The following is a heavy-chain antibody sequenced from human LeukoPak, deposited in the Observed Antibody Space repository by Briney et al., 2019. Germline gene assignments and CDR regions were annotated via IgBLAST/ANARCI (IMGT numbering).Heavy chain of an antibody. V-gene: IGHV3-23*05. Sequence: GGSLRLSCVASGFTFSDYAMNWVRQAPGKGLEWVSTFKTKYNQVYYAESVRGRFTISTDNSKKTVYLQMNSLRAEDTALYYCARCVPDYTRFDYWGQGALVTVSS. CDR1: GFTFSDYA. D-gene: IGHD4-11*01. CDR3: ARCVPDYTRFDY. J-gene: IGHJ4*02. CDR2: FKTKYNQV.